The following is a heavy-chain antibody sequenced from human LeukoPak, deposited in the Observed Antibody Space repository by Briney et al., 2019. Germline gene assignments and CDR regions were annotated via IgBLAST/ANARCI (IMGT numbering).Heavy chain of an antibody. V-gene: IGHV1-69*13. CDR2: IIPILGTP. Sequence: ASVKVSCKASGGPFSNYAFSWVRQVPGQGLEWMGGIIPILGTPNYAQKFQHRVTITADESTTTAYMDLSGLTSEDTAMYYCARAAYYGSGSSHWGQGTLVSVSS. CDR1: GGPFSNYA. CDR3: ARAAYYGSGSSH. D-gene: IGHD3-10*01. J-gene: IGHJ4*02.